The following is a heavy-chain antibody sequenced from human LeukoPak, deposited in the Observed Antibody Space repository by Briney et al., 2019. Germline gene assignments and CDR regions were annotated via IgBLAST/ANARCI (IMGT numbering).Heavy chain of an antibody. Sequence: GGSLRLSCVASGLTLSNFGVHRVRQAPGKGPEWVAVIWNDGSHQYYSDSVKGRFTISRDNSENTVYLQMDSLRVEDTAMYYCAKDSNEFADSYVDYWGQGTLVIVSS. V-gene: IGHV3-33*06. D-gene: IGHD3-10*01. CDR3: AKDSNEFADSYVDY. CDR2: IWNDGSHQ. J-gene: IGHJ4*02. CDR1: GLTLSNFG.